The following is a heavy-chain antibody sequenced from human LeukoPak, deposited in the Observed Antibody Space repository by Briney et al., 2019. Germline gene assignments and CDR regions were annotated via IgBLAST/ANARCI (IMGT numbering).Heavy chain of an antibody. Sequence: GGSPRLSCVASGFTVSSNYMNWVGQAPGKGLEWVSVLYSGGSTKYAESVKGRFTISRDNSENTVYLQMNSLRVEDTAMYFCARDPPRGFGNAFDIWGQGTMVTVS. V-gene: IGHV3-53*01. CDR2: LYSGGST. D-gene: IGHD2-15*01. J-gene: IGHJ3*02. CDR1: GFTVSSNY. CDR3: ARDPPRGFGNAFDI.